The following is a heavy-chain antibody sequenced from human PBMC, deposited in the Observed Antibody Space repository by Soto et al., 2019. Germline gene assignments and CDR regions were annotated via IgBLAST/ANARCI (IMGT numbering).Heavy chain of an antibody. CDR1: GYTFTNYA. CDR3: ARGPDMATSSYYYCGLYV. D-gene: IGHD6-13*01. J-gene: IGHJ6*02. Sequence: QVQLVQSGAEVKKPGASVKVSCKASGYTFTNYAMHWVRQAPGQRLEWMGWINAGNGNTRYSQKFEGRVTITTDTSASTAYMELSSLTSEDTAVYYCARGPDMATSSYYYCGLYVWGQGTTVTVSS. V-gene: IGHV1-3*01. CDR2: INAGNGNT.